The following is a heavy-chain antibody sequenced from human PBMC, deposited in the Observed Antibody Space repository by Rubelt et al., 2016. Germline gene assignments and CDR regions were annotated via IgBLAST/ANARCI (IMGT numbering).Heavy chain of an antibody. V-gene: IGHV3-23*01. D-gene: IGHD6-13*01. J-gene: IGHJ4*02. CDR3: ARPLNSSWSPFDY. CDR1: GFTFSSYA. Sequence: VQLLESGGGLVQPGGSLRLSCAASGFTFSSYALSWVRQAPGKGLEWVSVISGSGGSTYYADSVKARLTISRDNSKGTLYLQMSGLRAEDTAVYYCARPLNSSWSPFDYWGQGTLVTVSS. CDR2: ISGSGGST.